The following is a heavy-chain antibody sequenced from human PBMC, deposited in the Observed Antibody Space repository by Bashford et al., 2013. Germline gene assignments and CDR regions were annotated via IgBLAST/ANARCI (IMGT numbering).Heavy chain of an antibody. Sequence: ASVKVSCKASGYSLTTYGISWVRQAPGQGLEWMGWISAYNGNTNYAQNFQGRVTMTTDTSTSTAYMELRSLRSDDTAVYYCARDWDYYSSGWLVGAFDIWGQGTMVTVSS. D-gene: IGHD6-19*01. CDR1: GYSLTTYG. CDR3: ARDWDYYSSGWLVGAFDI. V-gene: IGHV1-18*04. J-gene: IGHJ3*02. CDR2: ISAYNGNT.